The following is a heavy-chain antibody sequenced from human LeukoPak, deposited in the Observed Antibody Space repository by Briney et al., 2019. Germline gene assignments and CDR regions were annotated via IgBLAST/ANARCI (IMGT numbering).Heavy chain of an antibody. CDR1: GGSISSSSYY. V-gene: IGHV4-39*07. CDR3: ARGYYYDSSGYYYYFDY. D-gene: IGHD3-22*01. Sequence: PSETLSLTCTVSGGSISSSSYYWGWIRQPPGKGLEWIGSIYYSGSTYYNPSLKSRVTISVDTSKNQFSLKLSSVTAADTAVYYCARGYYYDSSGYYYYFDYWGQGTLVTVSS. CDR2: IYYSGST. J-gene: IGHJ4*02.